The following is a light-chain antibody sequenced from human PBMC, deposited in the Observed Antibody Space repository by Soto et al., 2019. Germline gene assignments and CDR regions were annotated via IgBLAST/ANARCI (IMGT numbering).Light chain of an antibody. Sequence: EIVLTQSPVTLSLSRGERATLSCMASQSVSSSYLAWYQQKPGQAPRLLIYGASSRATGIPERFSGSGSGTDFTLTISRLEPEDFEVYYCQQYGSSPRTFGQGTKVDIK. V-gene: IGKV3-20*01. J-gene: IGKJ1*01. CDR1: QSVSSSY. CDR3: QQYGSSPRT. CDR2: GAS.